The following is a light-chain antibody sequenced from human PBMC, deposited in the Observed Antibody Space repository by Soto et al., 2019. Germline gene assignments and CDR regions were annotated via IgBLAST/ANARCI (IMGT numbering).Light chain of an antibody. CDR3: QQYGSSPPYT. V-gene: IGKV3-20*01. Sequence: EIVLTQSPGTLSLSPGETATLSCRASQSVSTSYLAWHQHKPGQAPRLLIYGASSRATGIPDRFSGSGSGTDFTLTISRLEPEDFAVYYCQQYGSSPPYTFGQGTKLEIK. J-gene: IGKJ2*01. CDR1: QSVSTSY. CDR2: GAS.